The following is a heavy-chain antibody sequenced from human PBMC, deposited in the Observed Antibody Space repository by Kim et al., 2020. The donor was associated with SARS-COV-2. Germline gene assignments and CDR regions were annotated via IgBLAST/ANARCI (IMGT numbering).Heavy chain of an antibody. CDR3: AKPQLGNYYYGMDV. CDR2: ISGSGGST. D-gene: IGHD3-16*01. CDR1: GFTFSSYA. J-gene: IGHJ6*02. Sequence: GGSLRLSCAASGFTFSSYAMSWVRQAPGKGLEWVSAISGSGGSTYYADSVKGRFTISRDNSKNTLYLQMNSLRAEDTAVYYCAKPQLGNYYYGMDVWGQGTTVTVSS. V-gene: IGHV3-23*01.